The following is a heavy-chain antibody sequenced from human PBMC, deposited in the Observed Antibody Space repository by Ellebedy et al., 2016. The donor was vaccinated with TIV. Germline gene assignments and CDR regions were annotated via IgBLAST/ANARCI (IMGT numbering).Heavy chain of an antibody. CDR3: ARDGDWDHNYYGMDV. V-gene: IGHV1-46*01. J-gene: IGHJ6*02. CDR2: INPSGAGT. D-gene: IGHD2-21*01. CDR1: GYTFTRHY. Sequence: AASVKVSCKASGYTFTRHYIHWVRQTPGQGLEWLGVINPSGAGTVYAQKLQGRVTVNRDTSTSTVYMELSSLRSDDTAVYYCARDGDWDHNYYGMDVWGQGTTVTVSS.